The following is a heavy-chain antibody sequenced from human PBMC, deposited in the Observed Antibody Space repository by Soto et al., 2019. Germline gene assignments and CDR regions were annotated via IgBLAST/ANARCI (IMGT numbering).Heavy chain of an antibody. V-gene: IGHV4-34*01. D-gene: IGHD3-10*01. J-gene: IGHJ4*02. Sequence: TSETLSLTCAVYGGSFSGYYWSWIRQPPGKGLEWIGEINHSGSTNYNPSLKSRVTISVDTSKNQFSLKLSSVTAADTAVYYCARADMVRGFDYWGQGXLVTVYS. CDR1: GGSFSGYY. CDR2: INHSGST. CDR3: ARADMVRGFDY.